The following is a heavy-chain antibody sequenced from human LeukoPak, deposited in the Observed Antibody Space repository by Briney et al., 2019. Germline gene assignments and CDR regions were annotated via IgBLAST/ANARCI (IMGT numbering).Heavy chain of an antibody. CDR2: IYSGGTT. CDR1: GFTFSSYA. Sequence: GGSLRLSCVDSGFTFSSYAMNWVRQAPGKGLEWVSIIYSGGTTYYADSVKGRFTISRDNSKNSLFLQMNSLRAEDTAVYYCARGPWFAHLDYWGQGTLVTVSS. J-gene: IGHJ4*02. CDR3: ARGPWFAHLDY. D-gene: IGHD3-9*01. V-gene: IGHV3-53*01.